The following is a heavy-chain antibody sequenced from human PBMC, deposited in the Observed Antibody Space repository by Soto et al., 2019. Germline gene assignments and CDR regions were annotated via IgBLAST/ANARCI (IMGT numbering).Heavy chain of an antibody. CDR2: ISAYNGNT. CDR3: ARIEEYDFWSGYYNYYYGMDV. D-gene: IGHD3-3*01. Sequence: QVQLVQSGAEVKKPGASVKVSCKASGYTFTSYGICWVRQAPGQELERKGWISAYNGNTNYAQKLQGRVTMTTDTSTSTAYIELRCLRSDDTAVYYCARIEEYDFWSGYYNYYYGMDVWCQGTTVTVFS. CDR1: GYTFTSYG. J-gene: IGHJ6*02. V-gene: IGHV1-18*01.